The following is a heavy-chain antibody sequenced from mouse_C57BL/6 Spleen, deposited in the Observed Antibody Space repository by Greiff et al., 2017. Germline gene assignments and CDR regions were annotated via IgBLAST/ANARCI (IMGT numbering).Heavy chain of an antibody. J-gene: IGHJ4*01. Sequence: DVKLVESEGGLVQPGSSMKLSCTASGFTFSDYYMAWVRQVPEKGLEWVANINYDGSSTYYLDSLKSRFIISRDNAKNILYLQMSSLKSEDTATSYCARDRAYGSSYAMAYLGHGTSVTVSS. V-gene: IGHV5-16*01. D-gene: IGHD1-1*01. CDR2: INYDGSST. CDR3: ARDRAYGSSYAMAY. CDR1: GFTFSDYY.